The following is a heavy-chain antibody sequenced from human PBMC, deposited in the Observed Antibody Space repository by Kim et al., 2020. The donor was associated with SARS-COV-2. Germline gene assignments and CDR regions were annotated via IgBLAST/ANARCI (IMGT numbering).Heavy chain of an antibody. CDR3: PEACSSTSCYASYNWNESCYFDY. J-gene: IGHJ4*02. V-gene: IGHV3-64D*09. CDR2: ISSNGGST. Sequence: GGSLRLSCSASGFTFSSYAMHWVRQAPGKGLEYVSAISSNGGSTYYADSVKGRFTISRDNSKNTLYLQMSSLRAEDTAVYYSPEACSSTSCYASYNWNESCYFDYWGQGTLVTVSS. CDR1: GFTFSSYA. D-gene: IGHD2-2*01.